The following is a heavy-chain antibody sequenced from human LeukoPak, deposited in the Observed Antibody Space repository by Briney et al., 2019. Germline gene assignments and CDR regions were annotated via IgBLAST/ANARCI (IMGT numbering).Heavy chain of an antibody. Sequence: PGGSLRLSCPASGFIFSDYYMSWIRQAPGKGLEWVSYISSSSSYINYADSVKGRFTISRDNAKNSLYLQMSSLRAEDTAVYYCARVSYGDSGYFDYWGQGTLVTVSS. CDR2: ISSSSSYI. V-gene: IGHV3-11*06. D-gene: IGHD4-17*01. J-gene: IGHJ4*02. CDR1: GFIFSDYY. CDR3: ARVSYGDSGYFDY.